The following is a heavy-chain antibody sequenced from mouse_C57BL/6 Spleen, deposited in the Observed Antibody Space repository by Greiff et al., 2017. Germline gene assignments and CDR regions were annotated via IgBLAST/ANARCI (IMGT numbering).Heavy chain of an antibody. CDR3: ARSDITTVVADYAMDY. J-gene: IGHJ4*01. V-gene: IGHV1-72*01. CDR2: IDPNSDGT. CDR1: GYTFTSYW. Sequence: VKLQQPGAELVKPGASVKLSCKASGYTFTSYWMHWVKQRPGRGLEWIGRIDPNSDGTKYNEKFKSKATLTVDKPSSTAYMQISSLTSEDSAVYYCARSDITTVVADYAMDYWGQGTSVTVSS. D-gene: IGHD1-1*01.